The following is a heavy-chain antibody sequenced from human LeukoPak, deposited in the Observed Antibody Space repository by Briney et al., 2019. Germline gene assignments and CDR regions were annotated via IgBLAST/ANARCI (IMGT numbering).Heavy chain of an antibody. CDR1: GGTFSSYA. D-gene: IGHD2-15*01. CDR3: ARGGGYCSGGSCYYFDY. V-gene: IGHV1-69*01. J-gene: IGHJ4*02. Sequence: SVKVSCKASGGTFSSYAISWVRQAPGQGLEWMGGIIPIFGTANYAQKFQGRVTITADESTSTAYMELSSLRSEDTAVYYCARGGGYCSGGSCYYFDYWGQGTLVTVSS. CDR2: IIPIFGTA.